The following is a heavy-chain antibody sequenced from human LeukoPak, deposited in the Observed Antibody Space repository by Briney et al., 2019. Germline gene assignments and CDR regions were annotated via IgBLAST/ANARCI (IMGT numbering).Heavy chain of an antibody. CDR1: GFTFSSHG. D-gene: IGHD5/OR15-5a*01. Sequence: GGSLRLSCAASGFTFSSHGMHWVRQAPGKGLEWVAIIWYDGSKKYYADSVKGRFTISRDNSKNTLFLQMGSLRAEDTAVYYCARDRSTTHFDYWGQGTLVTVSS. CDR3: ARDRSTTHFDY. J-gene: IGHJ4*02. V-gene: IGHV3-33*01. CDR2: IWYDGSKK.